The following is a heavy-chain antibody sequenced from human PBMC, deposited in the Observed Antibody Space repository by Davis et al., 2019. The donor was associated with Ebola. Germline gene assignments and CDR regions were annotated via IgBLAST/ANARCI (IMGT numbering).Heavy chain of an antibody. Sequence: GESLKISCAASGFTFSSYAMHWVRQAPGKGLEWVAVISYDGSNKYYADSVKGRFTISRDNSKNTLYLQMNSLRAEDTAVYYCARGARVATFILNYYYYGMDVWGQGTTVTVSS. CDR2: ISYDGSNK. D-gene: IGHD5-12*01. CDR1: GFTFSSYA. CDR3: ARGARVATFILNYYYYGMDV. V-gene: IGHV3-30-3*01. J-gene: IGHJ6*02.